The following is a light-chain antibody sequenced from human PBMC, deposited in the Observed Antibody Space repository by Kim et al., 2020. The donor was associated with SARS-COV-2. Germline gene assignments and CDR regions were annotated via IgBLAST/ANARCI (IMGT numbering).Light chain of an antibody. CDR2: AAS. CDR1: QGITND. V-gene: IGKV1-6*01. J-gene: IGKJ1*01. Sequence: SASVGDRVTITCRASQGITNDLGWYQQKPGKAPKLLIYAASSLQSGVTSRFSGSGSGTDFTLTISSLQPEDFATYYCLQDYNLWTFGQGTKVDIK. CDR3: LQDYNLWT.